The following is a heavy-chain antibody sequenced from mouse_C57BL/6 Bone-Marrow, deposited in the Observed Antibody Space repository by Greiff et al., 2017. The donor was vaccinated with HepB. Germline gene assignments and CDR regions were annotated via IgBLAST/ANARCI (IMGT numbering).Heavy chain of an antibody. V-gene: IGHV5-4*03. CDR3: ARGLAWFAY. Sequence: EVNLVESGGGLVKPGGSLKLSCAASGFTFSSYAMSWVRQTPEKRLEWVATISDGGSYTYYPDNVKGRFTISRDNAKNNLYLQMSHLKSEDTAMYYCARGLAWFAYWGQGTLVTVSA. J-gene: IGHJ3*01. CDR2: ISDGGSYT. CDR1: GFTFSSYA.